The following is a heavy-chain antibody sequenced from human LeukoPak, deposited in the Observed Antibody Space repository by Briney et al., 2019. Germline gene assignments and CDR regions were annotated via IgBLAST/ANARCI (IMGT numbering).Heavy chain of an antibody. Sequence: ASVKVSCKASGYTFTGYYMHWVRQAPGQGLEWMGWINPNSGGTNYAQKFQGRVTMTRDTSISTAYMELSRLRSDDTAVYYCARDRRAQRYYYYMDVWGKGTTVTVSS. V-gene: IGHV1-2*02. CDR2: INPNSGGT. J-gene: IGHJ6*03. CDR1: GYTFTGYY. CDR3: ARDRRAQRYYYYMDV.